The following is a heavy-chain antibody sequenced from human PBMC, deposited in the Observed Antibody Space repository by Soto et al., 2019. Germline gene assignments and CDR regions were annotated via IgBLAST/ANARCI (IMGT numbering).Heavy chain of an antibody. V-gene: IGHV3-15*05. Sequence: EVQLVESGGGLVKAGGSLRLSCAASGFSFSNVWMSWVRQAPGKGLEWVGRIKSKTDGGTTDYAAPVRGRFTISRDDSKNTLYVQMNSLKTEDTAVYYCTTRFWGRPTHFDYWGQGTLVTVSS. CDR3: TTRFWGRPTHFDY. J-gene: IGHJ4*02. CDR2: IKSKTDGGTT. CDR1: GFSFSNVW. D-gene: IGHD3-16*01.